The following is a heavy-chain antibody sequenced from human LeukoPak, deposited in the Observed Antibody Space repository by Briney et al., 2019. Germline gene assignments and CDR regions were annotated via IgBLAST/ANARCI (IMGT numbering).Heavy chain of an antibody. D-gene: IGHD3-3*01. V-gene: IGHV3-53*01. J-gene: IGHJ6*03. CDR2: IYSGGST. Sequence: GGSLRLSCAASGFTVSSNYMSWVRQAPGKGLEWVSVIYSGGSTYYADSVKGRFTISRDNSKNTLYLQMNSLRAEDTAVYYCARGKWEYYDFWSGYYYMDVWGKGTTVTVSS. CDR1: GFTVSSNY. CDR3: ARGKWEYYDFWSGYYYMDV.